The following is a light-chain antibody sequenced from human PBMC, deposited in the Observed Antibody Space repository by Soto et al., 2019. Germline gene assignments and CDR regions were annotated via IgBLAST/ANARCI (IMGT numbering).Light chain of an antibody. Sequence: DLQMTQSPSSLSASVGDRITITCRTSQGISNYLAWYQQKSGEVPKLLIYLASTLRSGVPSRFSGSRSGTDFTLTISSLQPEDVAIYYCQKYNSAPLFGGGTKVEI. CDR1: QGISNY. CDR2: LAS. CDR3: QKYNSAPL. J-gene: IGKJ4*01. V-gene: IGKV1-27*01.